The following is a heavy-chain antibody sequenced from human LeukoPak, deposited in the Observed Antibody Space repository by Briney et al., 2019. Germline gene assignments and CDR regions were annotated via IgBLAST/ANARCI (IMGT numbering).Heavy chain of an antibody. J-gene: IGHJ5*02. CDR2: IYHSGST. CDR1: GGSISSGGYY. Sequence: PSETLSLTCTVSGGSISSGGYYWGWIRQHPGKGLEWIGYIYHSGSTYYNPSLKSRVTISVDRSKNQFSLKLSSVTAADTAACYCARSGYYIPSYNWFDPWGQGTLVTVSS. CDR3: ARSGYYIPSYNWFDP. V-gene: IGHV4-30-2*01. D-gene: IGHD3-3*01.